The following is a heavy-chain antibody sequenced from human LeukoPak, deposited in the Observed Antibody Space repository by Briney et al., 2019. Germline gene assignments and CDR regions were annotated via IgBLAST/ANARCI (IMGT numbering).Heavy chain of an antibody. CDR3: ARDGDYGDTYYFDY. V-gene: IGHV3-66*01. CDR1: GFTFSTYA. J-gene: IGHJ4*02. D-gene: IGHD4-17*01. CDR2: IYSAGTT. Sequence: GGSLRLSCAASGFTFSTYAMSWVRQAPGKGLEWVSIIYSAGTTHYADSVKGRFTISRDNSKNTLYLQMNSLRVEDTAVYYCARDGDYGDTYYFDYWGQGTLVTVSS.